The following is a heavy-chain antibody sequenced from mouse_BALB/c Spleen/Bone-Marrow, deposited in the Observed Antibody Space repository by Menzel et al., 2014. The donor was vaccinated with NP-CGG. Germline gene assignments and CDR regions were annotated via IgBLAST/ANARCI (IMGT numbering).Heavy chain of an antibody. D-gene: IGHD2-3*01. CDR3: ARRWLPYAMDY. CDR1: GYTFTSYI. J-gene: IGHJ4*01. V-gene: IGHV1-14*01. Sequence: VQLQQSGSELVKPGASVKMSCRASGYTFTSYIMHWVKQKPGQGLEWIGYINPYNDGTKYNEKFKGKATLTSDKSSSTAYMELSSLTSEDSAVYYCARRWLPYAMDYWGQGTSVTVSS. CDR2: INPYNDGT.